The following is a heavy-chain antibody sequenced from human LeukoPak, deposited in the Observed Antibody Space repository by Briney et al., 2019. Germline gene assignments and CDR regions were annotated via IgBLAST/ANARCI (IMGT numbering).Heavy chain of an antibody. D-gene: IGHD4-17*01. CDR2: MYSGGST. CDR1: GFTVSTNY. CDR3: ARGGGDYNPFDY. Sequence: GGSLRLSCTVSGFTVSTNYMSWVRQAPGKGLEWVAVMYSGGSTYYADSVKGRFTISRHNSKNTLYLEINSLRPDDTAVYYCARGGGDYNPFDYWGQGTLVTVSS. J-gene: IGHJ4*02. V-gene: IGHV3-53*04.